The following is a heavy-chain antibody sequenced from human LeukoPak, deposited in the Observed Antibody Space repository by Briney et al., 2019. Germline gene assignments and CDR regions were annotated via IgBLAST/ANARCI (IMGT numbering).Heavy chain of an antibody. Sequence: SETLSLTCIVSGGSISNTNFYWAWIRQPPGKGLEWIGNIYYAGITSYNPSLKSRVTISVDTFKSQFSLRLTSVTAADTAVYYCARQVPGPYNYYGMDVWGQGTTVTVSS. V-gene: IGHV4-39*01. CDR1: GGSISNTNFY. J-gene: IGHJ6*02. CDR2: IYYAGIT. CDR3: ARQVPGPYNYYGMDV.